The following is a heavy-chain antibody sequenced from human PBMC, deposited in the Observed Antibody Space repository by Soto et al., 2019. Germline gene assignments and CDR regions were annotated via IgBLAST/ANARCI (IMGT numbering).Heavy chain of an antibody. J-gene: IGHJ4*02. CDR1: GGSISSTSHY. D-gene: IGHD2-21*01. CDR2: IYYTGST. CDR3: ARLDGYGGLLDY. V-gene: IGHV4-39*01. Sequence: QLQLQESGPGLVRPSETLSLTCTVSGGSISSTSHYWGWVRQPPGKGLEWIGSIYYTGSTYFRPSLRRRVPISVDTSKNQFSLKLNSVTAADTAVYFFARLDGYGGLLDYWGQGTLVTVSS.